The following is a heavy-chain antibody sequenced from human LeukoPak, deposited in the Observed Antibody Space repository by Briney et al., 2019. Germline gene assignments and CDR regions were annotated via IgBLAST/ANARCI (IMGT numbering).Heavy chain of an antibody. CDR2: IATSSDYI. D-gene: IGHD3-10*01. Sequence: GGSLRLSCAASGFVFRTYAMSWVRQAPGKGLEWVSSIATSSDYIYYAGSLKGRFTISRDNAKNSLYLHMSSLRPDDTAVYYCARGRSITILRGVAISDGFDIWGQGTKVTVS. V-gene: IGHV3-21*06. J-gene: IGHJ3*02. CDR1: GFVFRTYA. CDR3: ARGRSITILRGVAISDGFDI.